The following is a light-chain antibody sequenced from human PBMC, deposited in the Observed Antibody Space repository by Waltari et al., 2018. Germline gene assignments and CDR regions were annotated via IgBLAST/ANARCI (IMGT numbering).Light chain of an antibody. CDR2: SAS. CDR3: LQRSSLPWT. J-gene: IGKJ1*01. V-gene: IGKV1-17*03. Sequence: DIPMTQSPTAMSASVGDSDPINCRASQHISISLDWFQQKPGKVPKRLIYSASTLQRGVPSRFSGSASGTEFTLTISGLKPEDFATYYCLQRSSLPWTFGPGTKVELK. CDR1: QHISIS.